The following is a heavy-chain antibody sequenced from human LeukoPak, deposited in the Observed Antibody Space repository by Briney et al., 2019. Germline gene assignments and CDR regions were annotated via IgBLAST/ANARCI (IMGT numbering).Heavy chain of an antibody. V-gene: IGHV3-30-3*01. D-gene: IGHD3-10*01. CDR1: GFTLSSYA. CDR2: ISYDGSNK. Sequence: PGGSLRLSCAASGFTLSSYAMHWVRQAPGKGLEWVAVISYDGSNKYYADSVKGRFTISRDNSKNTLYLQMNSLRAEDTAVYYCARDFGYYFDYWGQGTLVTVSS. J-gene: IGHJ4*02. CDR3: ARDFGYYFDY.